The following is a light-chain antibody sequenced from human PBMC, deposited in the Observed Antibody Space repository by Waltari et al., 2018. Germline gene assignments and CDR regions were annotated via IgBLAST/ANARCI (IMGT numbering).Light chain of an antibody. Sequence: QSVLTQPPSVSGTPGQRVTIPCSGTSSNIGSNTVNWYQHLPCTAPNLVCNKNLNRPSGVPDRFSGSKSGTSASLAISGLQSEDEADYYCAAWDDSLNGVIFGGGTKLTVL. CDR2: KNL. CDR3: AAWDDSLNGVI. V-gene: IGLV1-44*01. CDR1: SSNIGSNT. J-gene: IGLJ2*01.